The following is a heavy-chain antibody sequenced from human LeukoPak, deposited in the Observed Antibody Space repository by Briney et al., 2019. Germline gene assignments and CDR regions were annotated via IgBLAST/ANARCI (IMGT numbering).Heavy chain of an antibody. Sequence: PSGTLSLTCAVSGGSISSSNWWSWVRQPPGKGLEWIGEIYHSGSTNYNPSLKSRVTISVDKSKNQFSLKLSSVTAADTAVYYCARGGKLERRPSYYYGMDVWGKGTTVTVSS. CDR2: IYHSGST. CDR1: GGSISSSNW. D-gene: IGHD1-1*01. CDR3: ARGGKLERRPSYYYGMDV. V-gene: IGHV4-4*02. J-gene: IGHJ6*04.